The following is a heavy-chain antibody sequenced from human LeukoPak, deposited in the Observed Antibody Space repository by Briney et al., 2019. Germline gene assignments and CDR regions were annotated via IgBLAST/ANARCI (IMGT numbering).Heavy chain of an antibody. CDR1: GFTFSSYT. J-gene: IGHJ2*01. CDR3: ARSVIPGRWYFDL. D-gene: IGHD2-21*01. Sequence: KTGGSLRLSCTGSGFTFSSYTMKWVRQAPGKGLEWVSSISSSGSSIYYAESLTGRFTVSRDNARKLLYLQMDSLRVEDTAVYYCARSVIPGRWYFDLWGRGTLVTVSS. V-gene: IGHV3-21*01. CDR2: ISSSGSSI.